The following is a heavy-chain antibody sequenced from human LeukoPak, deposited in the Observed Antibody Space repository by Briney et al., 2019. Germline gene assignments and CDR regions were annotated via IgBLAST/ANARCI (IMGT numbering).Heavy chain of an antibody. CDR3: ATAGWELPLDAFDI. CDR2: INPNSGGT. J-gene: IGHJ3*02. V-gene: IGHV1-2*02. Sequence: GASVKVSCKASGYTFTGYYMHWVRQAPGQGLEWMGWINPNSGGTNYAQKFQGRVTMTRDTSISTAYMELSRLRSEDTAVYYCATAGWELPLDAFDIWGQGTMVTVSS. CDR1: GYTFTGYY. D-gene: IGHD1-26*01.